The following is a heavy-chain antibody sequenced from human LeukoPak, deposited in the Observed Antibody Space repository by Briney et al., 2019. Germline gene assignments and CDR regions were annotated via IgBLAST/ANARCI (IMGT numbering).Heavy chain of an antibody. CDR1: GFIFGSYG. V-gene: IGHV3-23*01. D-gene: IGHD1-26*01. J-gene: IGHJ4*02. CDR2: LRDSGTST. Sequence: GGSLRLSCAASGFIFGSYGVRWARQAPGEGLEWVSILRDSGTSTYSAVAVRGRFTISRDNAKDRLNLQMNSLRVEDTAVYYCVKGDSGGYPDHRRFEYWGLGTLVTVSS. CDR3: VKGDSGGYPDHRRFEY.